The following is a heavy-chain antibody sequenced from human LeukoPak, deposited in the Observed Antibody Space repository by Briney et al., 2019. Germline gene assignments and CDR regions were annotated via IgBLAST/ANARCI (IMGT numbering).Heavy chain of an antibody. J-gene: IGHJ5*02. Sequence: QPGRSLRLSCAASGFTFRSYAMHWVRQAPVKGLEWVALILYDGTKEYYADSVKGRFTISRDNSKNSLYLQMNSLRAEDTAVYYCARVGVSFNPIVVVPAAMIGWFDPWGQGTLVTVSS. V-gene: IGHV3-30-3*01. CDR2: ILYDGTKE. D-gene: IGHD2-2*01. CDR1: GFTFRSYA. CDR3: ARVGVSFNPIVVVPAAMIGWFDP.